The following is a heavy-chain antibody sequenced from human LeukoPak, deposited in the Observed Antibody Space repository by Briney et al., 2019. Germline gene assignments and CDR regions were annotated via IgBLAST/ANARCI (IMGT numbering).Heavy chain of an antibody. J-gene: IGHJ4*02. CDR3: ASLSFSSSWYPDY. V-gene: IGHV3-74*01. CDR2: INSDGSST. CDR1: GFTFSSYW. Sequence: PGGSLRLPCAASGFTFSSYWMHWVRQAPGKGLVWVSRINSDGSSTSYADSVKGRFTISRDNAKNTLYLQMNSLRAEDTAVYYCASLSFSSSWYPDYWGQGTLVTVSS. D-gene: IGHD6-13*01.